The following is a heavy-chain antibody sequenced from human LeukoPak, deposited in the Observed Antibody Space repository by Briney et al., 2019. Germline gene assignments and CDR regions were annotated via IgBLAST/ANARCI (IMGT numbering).Heavy chain of an antibody. V-gene: IGHV1-8*01. CDR2: INPNSGRT. J-gene: IGHJ6*02. D-gene: IGHD6-13*01. CDR1: GYTLTSYD. CDR3: ARENSSSWYVPGYYYYYGMDV. Sequence: ASVKVSCKASGYTLTSYDIKWVRQATGQGLEWMGWINPNSGRTGYAQNFQGRITITRNTSISTAYMELSSLRSEDTAVYYCARENSSSWYVPGYYYYYGMDVWGQGTTVAVSS.